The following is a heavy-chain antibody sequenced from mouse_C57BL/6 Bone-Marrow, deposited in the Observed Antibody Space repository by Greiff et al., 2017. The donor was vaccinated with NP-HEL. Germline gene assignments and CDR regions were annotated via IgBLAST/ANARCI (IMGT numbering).Heavy chain of an antibody. CDR2: ISYDGSN. CDR3: APLEMAY. V-gene: IGHV3-6*01. Sequence: EVQLQESGPGLVKPSQSLSFTCSVTGYSITSGYYWNWIRQFPGNKLEWMGYISYDGSNNYNPSLKNRISITRDTSKNQFFLKLNSVTTEDTATYYCAPLEMAYWGQGTLVTVSA. CDR1: GYSITSGYY. J-gene: IGHJ3*01.